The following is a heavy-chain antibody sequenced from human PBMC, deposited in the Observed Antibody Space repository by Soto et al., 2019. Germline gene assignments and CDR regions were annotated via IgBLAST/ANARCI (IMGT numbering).Heavy chain of an antibody. J-gene: IGHJ5*02. V-gene: IGHV3-11*04. CDR1: GFSFSDFY. CDR2: ISPSGDTK. D-gene: IGHD6-6*01. Sequence: KAGGSLRLSCAASGFSFSDFYMSWIRQAPGKGLQWVSYISPSGDTKYYADSVKGRFTVSRDNSKNTLYLQMNSLRAEDTAVYYCARGRGRYSSSSVLWFDPWGQGTLVTVSS. CDR3: ARGRGRYSSSSVLWFDP.